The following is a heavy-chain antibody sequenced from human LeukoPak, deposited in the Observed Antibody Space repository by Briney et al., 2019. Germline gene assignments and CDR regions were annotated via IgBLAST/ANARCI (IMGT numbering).Heavy chain of an antibody. CDR3: ARLRTAMGVFDP. CDR1: GGFISSYY. V-gene: IGHV4-59*01. Sequence: PSETLSLTCTVSGGFISSYYWSWIRQPPGKGLEWIGYIYYSGSTNYNPSLKSRVTISVDTSKNQFSLKLSSVTAADTAVYYCARLRTAMGVFDPWGQGTLVTVSS. J-gene: IGHJ5*02. CDR2: IYYSGST. D-gene: IGHD5-18*01.